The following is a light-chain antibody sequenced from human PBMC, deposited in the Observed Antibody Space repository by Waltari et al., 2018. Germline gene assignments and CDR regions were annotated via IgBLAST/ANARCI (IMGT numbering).Light chain of an antibody. V-gene: IGLV2-23*02. CDR2: EVS. Sequence: QSALTQPASVSGSPGQSIIISCTGTSSDIGSYNLVSWYQQHPGKAPKLMIYEVSKRPSGVSNRFSGSKSGKTASLTISGLQAEDEADYYCCSYAGSSTFVVFGGGTKLTVL. J-gene: IGLJ2*01. CDR1: SSDIGSYNL. CDR3: CSYAGSSTFVV.